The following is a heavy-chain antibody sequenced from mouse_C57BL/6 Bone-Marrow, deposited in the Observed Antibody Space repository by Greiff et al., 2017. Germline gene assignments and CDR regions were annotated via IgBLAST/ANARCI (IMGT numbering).Heavy chain of an antibody. CDR3: ARRENYGWFAY. CDR1: GYSITSGYY. V-gene: IGHV3-6*01. CDR2: ISYDGSN. D-gene: IGHD1-1*02. J-gene: IGHJ3*01. Sequence: VQLKESGPGLVKPSQSLSLTCSVTGYSITSGYYWNWIRQFPGNKLEWMGYISYDGSNNYNPSLKNRITITRDTSKNQFFLKLNSVTTEDTATYYCARRENYGWFAYWGQGTLVTVSA.